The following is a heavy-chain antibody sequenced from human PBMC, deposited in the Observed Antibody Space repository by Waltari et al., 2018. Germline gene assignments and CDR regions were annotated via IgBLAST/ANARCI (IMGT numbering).Heavy chain of an antibody. J-gene: IGHJ4*02. CDR3: ARVPPRWLQYTLSFEN. D-gene: IGHD5-12*01. CDR2: IIPIFGTA. V-gene: IGHV1-69*05. CDR1: GGTFRRYA. Sequence: QVQLVQSGAEVKKPGSSVKVSCRASGGTFRRYAISWVRHAPGPGLEWMGGIIPIFGTANYAQKFQSRVTITTDESTSTAYMELSSLRSEDTAVYYCARVPPRWLQYTLSFENCGQGTLVTVSS.